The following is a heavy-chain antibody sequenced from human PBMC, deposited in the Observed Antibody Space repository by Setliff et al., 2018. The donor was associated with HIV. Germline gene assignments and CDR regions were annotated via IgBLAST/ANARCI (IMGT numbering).Heavy chain of an antibody. Sequence: ASVKVSCKASGYTFTNYYMHWVRQAPGQGLGWMGIINPSVDSRTYAQKFQGRVTMTRDTSTSTVYMELSSLRSEDTAVYYCARGDTELRYFDWPRAGVDFWGQGTLVTVSS. CDR2: INPSVDSR. D-gene: IGHD3-9*01. CDR1: GYTFTNYY. CDR3: ARGDTELRYFDWPRAGVDF. J-gene: IGHJ4*02. V-gene: IGHV1-46*01.